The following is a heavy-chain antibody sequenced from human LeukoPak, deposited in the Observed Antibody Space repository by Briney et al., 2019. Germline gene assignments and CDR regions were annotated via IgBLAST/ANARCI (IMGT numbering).Heavy chain of an antibody. CDR1: GFTVSSNY. CDR3: ARDHSGSYYVGGIDY. V-gene: IGHV3-53*01. J-gene: IGHJ4*02. D-gene: IGHD1-26*01. CDR2: IYSGGST. Sequence: GGSLRLSCAASGFTVSSNYMSWVRQAPGKGLEWVSVIYSGGSTYYEDSVKGRFTISRDNSKNTLYLQMNSLRAEDTAVYYCARDHSGSYYVGGIDYWGQGTLVTVSS.